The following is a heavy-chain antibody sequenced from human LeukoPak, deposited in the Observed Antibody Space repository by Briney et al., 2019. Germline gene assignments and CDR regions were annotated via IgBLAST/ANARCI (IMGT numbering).Heavy chain of an antibody. V-gene: IGHV3-74*01. CDR1: GFTFSSYW. Sequence: PGGSLRLSCAASGFTFSSYWMHWVRQAPGKGLVWVSRINSDGSSTSYADSVKGRFTISRDNAKNSLYLQMNSLRAEDTALYYCARYYDSSGGPFDYWGQGTLVTVSS. J-gene: IGHJ4*02. CDR2: INSDGSST. CDR3: ARYYDSSGGPFDY. D-gene: IGHD3-22*01.